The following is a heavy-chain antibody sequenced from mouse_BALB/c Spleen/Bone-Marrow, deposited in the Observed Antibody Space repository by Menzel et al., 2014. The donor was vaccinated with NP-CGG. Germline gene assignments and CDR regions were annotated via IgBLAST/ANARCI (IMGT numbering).Heavy chain of an antibody. V-gene: IGHV1S56*01. J-gene: IGHJ4*01. CDR1: NYTFTTYY. D-gene: IGHD2-14*01. CDR3: ARYYRYGYYAMDY. Sequence: VQLQQSGPELVKPGASVRISCKASNYTFTTYYIYWVKQRPGQGLEWIGWIYPGNVNTKYNEKFKAKATLTADKSSSTAYMQLSSLTSEDTAVYYCARYYRYGYYAMDYWGQGTSVTVSS. CDR2: IYPGNVNT.